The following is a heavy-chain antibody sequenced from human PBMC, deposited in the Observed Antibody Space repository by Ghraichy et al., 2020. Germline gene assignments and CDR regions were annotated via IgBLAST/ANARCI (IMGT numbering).Heavy chain of an antibody. V-gene: IGHV3-66*01. Sequence: LSLTCAAAGFIVNKNYMIWVRQAPGKGLEWVSLIYAGGTTSYTDSVKGRFTISRDNSKNTLYLQLNSLRVEDTAMYYCASRIAAASGFDIWGQGTMVTVSS. CDR3: ASRIAAASGFDI. CDR2: IYAGGTT. J-gene: IGHJ3*02. D-gene: IGHD6-25*01. CDR1: GFIVNKNY.